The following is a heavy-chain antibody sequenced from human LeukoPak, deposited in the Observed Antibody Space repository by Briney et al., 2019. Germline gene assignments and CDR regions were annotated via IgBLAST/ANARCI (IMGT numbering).Heavy chain of an antibody. Sequence: SETLSLTCTVSGGSISSYYWSWIRQPPGKGLEWIGYIYYSGSTNHNPSLKSRVTISIDTSKNQFSLKLTSVTAADTAVYYCARDRYGGGYWGQGTLVTVSS. CDR1: GGSISSYY. CDR2: IYYSGST. V-gene: IGHV4-59*01. J-gene: IGHJ4*02. D-gene: IGHD4-23*01. CDR3: ARDRYGGGY.